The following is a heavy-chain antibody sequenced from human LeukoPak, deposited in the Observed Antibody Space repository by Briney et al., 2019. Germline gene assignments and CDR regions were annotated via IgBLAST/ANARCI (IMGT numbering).Heavy chain of an antibody. CDR1: GYTFTGYY. CDR2: INPNSGGT. CDR3: ARAYYYDSSGYYD. D-gene: IGHD3-22*01. J-gene: IGHJ4*02. Sequence: ASVKVSCKASGYTFTGYYMHWVRQAPGQGLEWMGWINPNSGGTNYAQKFQGRVTMTRDTSISTAYMELSRLRSDDRAVYYCARAYYYDSSGYYDWGQGTLVTVSS. V-gene: IGHV1-2*02.